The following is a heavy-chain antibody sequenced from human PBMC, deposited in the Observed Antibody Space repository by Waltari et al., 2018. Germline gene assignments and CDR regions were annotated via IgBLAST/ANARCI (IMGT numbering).Heavy chain of an antibody. Sequence: RLQLQESGPGLLKPSETLSLTCTVSGGSITMRHPFWGWIRQPPGKGLEWIGSINHSGNTYYNPSLKNGVTISVDRSKNKFSLKVNSATAADTAVYYCVRERERVALLNWFDPWGQGTLVTVSS. CDR3: VRERERVALLNWFDP. D-gene: IGHD2-15*01. CDR2: INHSGNT. V-gene: IGHV4-39*06. CDR1: GGSITMRHPF. J-gene: IGHJ5*02.